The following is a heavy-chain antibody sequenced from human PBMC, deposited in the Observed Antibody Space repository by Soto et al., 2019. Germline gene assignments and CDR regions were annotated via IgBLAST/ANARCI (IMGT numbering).Heavy chain of an antibody. Sequence: PGESLKISCKASGYTFTSYWIGWVRQMPGKGLEWMGFIYPGDSDARYSPSFEGQVTISVDTSINTAYLRWNSLKAADTAIYYFSRQPDYNILTGYLYYFDYWGQGTLVTVSS. J-gene: IGHJ4*02. CDR1: GYTFTSYW. D-gene: IGHD3-9*01. CDR3: SRQPDYNILTGYLYYFDY. V-gene: IGHV5-51*01. CDR2: IYPGDSDA.